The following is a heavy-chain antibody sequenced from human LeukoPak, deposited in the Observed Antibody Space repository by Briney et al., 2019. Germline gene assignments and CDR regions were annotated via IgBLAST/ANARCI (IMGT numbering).Heavy chain of an antibody. CDR3: ATVRHYDSSGYYGY. D-gene: IGHD3-22*01. CDR2: ISSSGSTI. V-gene: IGHV3-11*04. CDR1: GVTVSDYY. J-gene: IGHJ4*02. Sequence: GGSLRLSCAASGVTVSDYYKCWIRQAPGKGLEWVSYISSSGSTIYYADSVKGRFTISRDNAKNSLYLQMNSLRAEDTGVYYCATVRHYDSSGYYGYWGQGTLVTVSS.